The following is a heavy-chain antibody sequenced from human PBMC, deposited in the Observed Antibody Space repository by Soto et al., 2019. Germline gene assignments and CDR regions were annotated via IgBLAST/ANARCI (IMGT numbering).Heavy chain of an antibody. Sequence: QVQLVQSGAEVKKPGASVKVSCKASGYTFTNHAITWGRQAPGQGLEWMGWINVKYGNTNYAQKLQGRVTMTTDTSTSTAYMELRSLRSDDTAVYYCARGGFGPNIDYWSQGTLVTVSS. CDR1: GYTFTNHA. CDR2: INVKYGNT. D-gene: IGHD3-10*01. V-gene: IGHV1-18*01. CDR3: ARGGFGPNIDY. J-gene: IGHJ4*02.